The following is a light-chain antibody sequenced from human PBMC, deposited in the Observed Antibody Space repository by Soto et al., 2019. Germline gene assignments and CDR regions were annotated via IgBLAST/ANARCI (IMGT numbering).Light chain of an antibody. V-gene: IGLV2-8*01. CDR2: EVN. J-gene: IGLJ1*01. CDR1: SSDVGGFNY. Sequence: QSALTQPPSASGSPGQSVTISCSGTSSDVGGFNYVSWYQQHPGRAPKVLIYEVNKRPSGVPDRFSGSKSGSTASLTVSGLQAEDEAEYYCSSYAVTNIFVFGTGTKATVL. CDR3: SSYAVTNIFV.